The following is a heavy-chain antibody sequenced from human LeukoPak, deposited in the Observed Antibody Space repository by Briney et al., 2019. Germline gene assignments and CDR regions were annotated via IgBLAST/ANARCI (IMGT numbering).Heavy chain of an antibody. V-gene: IGHV4-59*08. CDR3: ASPYYYGSGGYPAFDI. D-gene: IGHD3-10*01. CDR2: VYYTGST. J-gene: IGHJ3*02. CDR1: GDSLSTYY. Sequence: SETLSLTCTVSGDSLSTYYWIWIRQPPGKGLEYIGYVYYTGSTNYNPSLKSRVTISVDTSKNQFSLKLSSVTAADTAVYYCASPYYYGSGGYPAFDIWGQGTMVTVSS.